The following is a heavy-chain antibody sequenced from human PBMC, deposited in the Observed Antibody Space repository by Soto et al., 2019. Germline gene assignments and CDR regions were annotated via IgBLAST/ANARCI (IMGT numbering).Heavy chain of an antibody. J-gene: IGHJ6*02. CDR3: ARAQGNYYGSGTYGMDV. CDR2: IIPIFGTA. Sequence: ASVKVSCKASGGTFSSYAISWVRQAPGQGLEWMGGIIPIFGTANYAQKFQGRVTITADESTSTAYMELSSLRSEDTAVYYCARAQGNYYGSGTYGMDVWGQGTTVTVSS. CDR1: GGTFSSYA. V-gene: IGHV1-69*13. D-gene: IGHD3-10*01.